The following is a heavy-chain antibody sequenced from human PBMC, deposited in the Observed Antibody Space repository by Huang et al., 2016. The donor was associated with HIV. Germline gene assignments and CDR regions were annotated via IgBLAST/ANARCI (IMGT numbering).Heavy chain of an antibody. D-gene: IGHD2-15*01. CDR3: ARQCSGGNCYGLDY. V-gene: IGHV1-69*13. CDR2: IIPVFGTA. Sequence: QVQLVQSGAEVKKPGSSVKVSCKASGGTFSSDAINWVRQAPGQGLEWMGDIIPVFGTADYAQKFQGRVTITADESTTTAYMELSSLTSEDTAVYYCARQCSGGNCYGLDYWGQGTLVTVSS. J-gene: IGHJ4*02. CDR1: GGTFSSDA.